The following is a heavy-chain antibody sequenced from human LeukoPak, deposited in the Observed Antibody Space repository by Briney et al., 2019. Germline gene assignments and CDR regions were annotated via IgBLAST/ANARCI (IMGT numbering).Heavy chain of an antibody. CDR1: GFTFSSYS. CDR3: AKRSTPEGKLRHDI. D-gene: IGHD4-17*01. J-gene: IGHJ4*02. CDR2: ISSSSSTI. Sequence: GGSLRLSCAASGFTFSSYSMNWVRQAPGKGLEWVSYISSSSSTIYYADSVKGRFTISRDNSKNTLYLQMNGLRAEDTAVYYCAKRSTPEGKLRHDIWGQGTLVAVSS. V-gene: IGHV3-48*01.